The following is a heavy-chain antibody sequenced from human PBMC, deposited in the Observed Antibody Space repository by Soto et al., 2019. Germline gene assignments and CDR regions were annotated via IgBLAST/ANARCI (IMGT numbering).Heavy chain of an antibody. V-gene: IGHV1-8*01. CDR1: GYTFTSFD. CDR3: ARGPIYGSGSYLSDP. J-gene: IGHJ5*02. D-gene: IGHD3-10*01. CDR2: MNPNSGNT. Sequence: QVQLVQSGAEVKKPGASVKVSCKASGYTFTSFDINWVRQATGQGLEWMGWMNPNSGNTGYAQKFQGRVTRTRNTSISTADMELSSRRSEDTAVYHCARGPIYGSGSYLSDPWGQGTLVTVSS.